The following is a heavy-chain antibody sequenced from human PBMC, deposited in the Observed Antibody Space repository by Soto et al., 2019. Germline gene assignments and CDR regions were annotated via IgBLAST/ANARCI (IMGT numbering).Heavy chain of an antibody. V-gene: IGHV3-23*01. Sequence: RLSCAASGLTFNIYAMTWVRQAPGKGLEWVSTTGATGRTTYYADSVKGRFTVSRDNSKNTLDLHMSSLRAEDTAVYYCATVHNTSRSFDYWGQGTLVTVSS. D-gene: IGHD1-20*01. CDR1: GLTFNIYA. J-gene: IGHJ4*02. CDR2: TGATGRTT. CDR3: ATVHNTSRSFDY.